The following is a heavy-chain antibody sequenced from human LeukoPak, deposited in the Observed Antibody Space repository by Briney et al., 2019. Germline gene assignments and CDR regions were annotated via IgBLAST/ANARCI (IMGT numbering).Heavy chain of an antibody. CDR2: IYNSGST. Sequence: SETLSLTCTVSGGSISFYYWNWIRQSPGKGLEWIGYIYNSGSTKYNPSLKSRVTISVGTSKNQFSLKLSSVTAEDTAVYYCARHLLATVTTNFPFDPWGQGTLVTVSS. J-gene: IGHJ5*02. CDR1: GGSISFYY. V-gene: IGHV4-59*01. D-gene: IGHD4-17*01. CDR3: ARHLLATVTTNFPFDP.